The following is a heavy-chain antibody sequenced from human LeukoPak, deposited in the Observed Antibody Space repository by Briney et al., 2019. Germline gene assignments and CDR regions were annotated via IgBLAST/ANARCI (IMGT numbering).Heavy chain of an antibody. Sequence: ASVKVSCKASGYTFTSYDINWVRQATGQGLEWMGWMNPNSGNTGYAQKFQGRVTMTRNTSISTACMELSSLRSEDTAVYYCARSLSSSWYSIFYYYGMDVWGQGTTVTVSS. CDR1: GYTFTSYD. CDR2: MNPNSGNT. V-gene: IGHV1-8*01. J-gene: IGHJ6*02. D-gene: IGHD6-13*01. CDR3: ARSLSSSWYSIFYYYGMDV.